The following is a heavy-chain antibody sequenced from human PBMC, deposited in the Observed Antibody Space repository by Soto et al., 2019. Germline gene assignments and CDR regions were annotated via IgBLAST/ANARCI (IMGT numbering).Heavy chain of an antibody. V-gene: IGHV3-23*01. CDR1: GFTFSSYA. CDR2: ISGSGGST. CDR3: AKDSIAVAGTIALFDP. D-gene: IGHD6-19*01. Sequence: PGGSLRLSCAASGFTFSSYAMSWVRQAPGKGLEWVSAISGSGGSTYYADSVKGRFTISRDNSKNTLYLQMNSLRAEDTAVYYCAKDSIAVAGTIALFDPWGQGTLVTVSS. J-gene: IGHJ5*02.